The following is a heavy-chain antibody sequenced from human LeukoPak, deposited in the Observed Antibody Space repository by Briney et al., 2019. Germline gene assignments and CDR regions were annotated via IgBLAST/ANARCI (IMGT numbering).Heavy chain of an antibody. J-gene: IGHJ3*02. CDR3: AKDSSYYDILTGYAFDI. CDR2: IKQDGSEK. D-gene: IGHD3-9*01. V-gene: IGHV3-7*03. CDR1: QFTFSSYW. Sequence: GGSLRLSCAASQFTFSSYWMNWVRQAPGKGLEWVANIKQDGSEKYYVDSVKGRFTISRDNAKNSLYLQMNSLRAEDTAVYYCAKDSSYYDILTGYAFDIWGQGTMVTVSS.